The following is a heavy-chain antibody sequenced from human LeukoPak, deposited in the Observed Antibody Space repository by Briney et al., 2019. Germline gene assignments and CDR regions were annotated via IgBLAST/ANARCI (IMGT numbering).Heavy chain of an antibody. CDR3: ARDFSGSFDY. J-gene: IGHJ4*02. Sequence: GGSLRLSCAASGFTFSNYWMHWVRQAPGKGLVWVSRISYDGSSTDYADSVKGRFTISRDNAKNSLHLQMNSLRAEDTAVYYCARDFSGSFDYWGQGTLVTVSS. CDR1: GFTFSNYW. D-gene: IGHD1-26*01. V-gene: IGHV3-74*01. CDR2: ISYDGSST.